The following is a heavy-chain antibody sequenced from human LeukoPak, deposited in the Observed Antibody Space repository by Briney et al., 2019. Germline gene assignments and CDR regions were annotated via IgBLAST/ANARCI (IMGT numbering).Heavy chain of an antibody. V-gene: IGHV4-34*01. CDR3: GKASFLLRNHARTYFIDY. CDR2: INHSGST. CDR1: GGSFSGYY. Sequence: PWETLSLTCAVYGGSFSGYYWSWIRQPPGKGLEWIGEINHSGSTNYNPSLKSRVTISVDTSKNQFSLKLSSVAAAAPAEYNCGKASFLLRNHARTYFIDYGGQETLVTVSS. J-gene: IGHJ4*02. D-gene: IGHD1-14*01.